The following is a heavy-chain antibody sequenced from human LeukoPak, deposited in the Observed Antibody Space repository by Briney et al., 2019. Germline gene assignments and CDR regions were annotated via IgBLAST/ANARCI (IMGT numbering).Heavy chain of an antibody. Sequence: GGSLRLSCAASGFTFSSYAMSWVRQAPGKGLEWVSAISGSGGSTYYADSVKGRFTISRDNSKNTLYLQMNSLRAEDTAVYYCARSSYYYDSSGYRIWGQGTLVTVSS. D-gene: IGHD3-22*01. J-gene: IGHJ4*02. CDR1: GFTFSSYA. CDR3: ARSSYYYDSSGYRI. CDR2: ISGSGGST. V-gene: IGHV3-23*01.